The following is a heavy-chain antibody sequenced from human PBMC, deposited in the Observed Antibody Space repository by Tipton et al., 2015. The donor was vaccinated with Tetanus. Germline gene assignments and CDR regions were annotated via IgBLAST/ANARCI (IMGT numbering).Heavy chain of an antibody. CDR3: ARHQSGYFTPFDY. Sequence: TLSLTCTVSGGSLSSGGYYWTWIRQHPGMGLEWIGSIYESGDTYYIPSLKSRVTISVDTSKNQFSLNLNSMAAADTGVYYCARHQSGYFTPFDYWGQGNLVTVSS. CDR1: GGSLSSGGYY. D-gene: IGHD3-3*01. CDR2: IYESGDT. V-gene: IGHV4-39*01. J-gene: IGHJ4*02.